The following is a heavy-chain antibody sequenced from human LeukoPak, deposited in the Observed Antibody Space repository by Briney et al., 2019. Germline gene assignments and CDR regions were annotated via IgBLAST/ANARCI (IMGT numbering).Heavy chain of an antibody. CDR1: GGSISSGGYY. CDR2: TYYSGST. Sequence: SETLSLTCTVSGGSISSGGYYWSWIRQLPGKGLEWIAYTYYSGSTYYNPSLKSRVTISLDTSRNQFSLTLDSVTAADTAVYYCARSGTEYFQSWGQGTLVTVSS. V-gene: IGHV4-31*03. J-gene: IGHJ1*01. CDR3: ARSGTEYFQS.